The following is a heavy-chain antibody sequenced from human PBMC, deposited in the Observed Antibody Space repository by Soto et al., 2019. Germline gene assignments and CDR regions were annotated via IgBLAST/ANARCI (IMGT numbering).Heavy chain of an antibody. CDR1: GFTFSSCT. J-gene: IGHJ6*02. V-gene: IGHV3-21*01. CDR2: ISPSTSHI. CDR3: SGCSGGACHQNYGMDV. Sequence: EVHLVESGGGLVKPGGSLRLSCAVSGFTFSSCTMNWVRQAPGKGLELVSSISPSTSHIYYADSVKGRFTISRDHAKNSLFLQMNSLSAEDPAVYYCSGCSGGACHQNYGMDVWCQGNTVTVSS. D-gene: IGHD2-15*01.